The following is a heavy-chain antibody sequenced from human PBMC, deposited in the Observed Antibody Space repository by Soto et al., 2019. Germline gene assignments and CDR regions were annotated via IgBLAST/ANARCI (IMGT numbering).Heavy chain of an antibody. CDR2: SGGSGGTT. J-gene: IGHJ6*02. V-gene: IGHV3-23*01. D-gene: IGHD2-8*02. CDR3: ARDCTVNTCPCLAF. CDR1: GFLFNNYA. Sequence: EVQLWESGGGLVQPGGSLRLSCAASGFLFNNYALTWVRQSPGKGLEWVSTSGGSGGTTYYADSVKGRFTISRDSSKNTLSLQMNSIRVEDTATYYGARDCTVNTCPCLAFWGQGTTVSVSS.